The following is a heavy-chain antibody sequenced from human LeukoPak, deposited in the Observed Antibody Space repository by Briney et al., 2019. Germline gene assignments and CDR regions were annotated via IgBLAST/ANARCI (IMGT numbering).Heavy chain of an antibody. V-gene: IGHV3-48*03. CDR3: ARGTTRAWFDP. D-gene: IGHD1-26*01. CDR1: GFTFSSYE. CDR2: ISSSGSTI. J-gene: IGHJ5*02. Sequence: PGGSLRLSCAASGFTFSSYEMNWVRQAPGKGLEWVSYISSSGSTIYYADSVKGRFTISRDNAKNSLYLQMNSLRAEDTAVYYCARGTTRAWFDPRGQGTLVTVSS.